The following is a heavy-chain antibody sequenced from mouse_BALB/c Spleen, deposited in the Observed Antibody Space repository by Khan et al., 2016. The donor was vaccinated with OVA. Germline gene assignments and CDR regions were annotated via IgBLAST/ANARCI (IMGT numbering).Heavy chain of an antibody. CDR2: VSTGGGYT. CDR1: GFTFSTYG. J-gene: IGHJ3*01. CDR3: ARLAYYYDSGGFAY. V-gene: IGHV5-6*01. D-gene: IGHD1-1*01. Sequence: DVQLVESGGDLVKPGGSLKLSCAASGFTFSTYGMSWVRQTPDKRLEWVATVSTGGGYTYYPDSVKGRFTISRDNAKRTLYLQMRSLKSEYTALFYCARLAYYYDSGGFAYWGQGTLVTVSA.